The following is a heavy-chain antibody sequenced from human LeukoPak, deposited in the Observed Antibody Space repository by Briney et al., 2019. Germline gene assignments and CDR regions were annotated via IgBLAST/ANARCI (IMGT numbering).Heavy chain of an antibody. CDR3: AKGGIRSGAFDI. CDR2: FYYSGST. CDR1: GGSISNYY. V-gene: IGHV4-59*01. J-gene: IGHJ3*02. D-gene: IGHD6-13*01. Sequence: PSETLSLTCTVSGGSISNYYWSWIRQPPGKGLEWIGYFYYSGSTSYNPSLKSRVTISVATSKNQFSLKQSSVTAADTAVYYCAKGGIRSGAFDIWGQGTRVTVSS.